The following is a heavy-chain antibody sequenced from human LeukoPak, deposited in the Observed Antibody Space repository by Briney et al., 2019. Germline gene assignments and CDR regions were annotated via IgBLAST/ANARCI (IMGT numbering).Heavy chain of an antibody. CDR3: ARTMVRGVNHYFDY. CDR1: GGTFSSYA. D-gene: IGHD3-10*01. V-gene: IGHV1-69*01. J-gene: IGHJ4*02. Sequence: ASVKVSCKASGGTFSSYAISWVRQAPGQGLEWMGGIIPIFGTANYAQKFQGRVTITADESTSTAYMELSSLRSEDTAVYYCARTMVRGVNHYFDYWGQGTLVTVSS. CDR2: IIPIFGTA.